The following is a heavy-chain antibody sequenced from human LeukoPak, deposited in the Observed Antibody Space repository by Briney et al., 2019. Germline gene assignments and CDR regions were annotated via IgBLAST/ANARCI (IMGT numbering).Heavy chain of an antibody. V-gene: IGHV4-34*01. Sequence: SETLSLTCAVYGGSFSGYYWSWIRQPPGKGLEWIGKINHSGSTNYNPSLKSRVTISVDTSKNQFSLKLSSVTAADTAVYYCARGALWFGETIDYWGQGTLVTVSS. CDR3: ARGALWFGETIDY. CDR1: GGSFSGYY. D-gene: IGHD3-10*01. CDR2: INHSGST. J-gene: IGHJ4*02.